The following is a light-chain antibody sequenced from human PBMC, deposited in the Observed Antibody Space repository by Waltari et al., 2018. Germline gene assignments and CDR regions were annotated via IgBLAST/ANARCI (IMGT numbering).Light chain of an antibody. J-gene: IGLJ2*01. CDR1: SSDVGGYNY. V-gene: IGLV2-14*03. CDR3: SSYTSSSTLDVV. Sequence: QSALTQPASVSGSPGQSITISCTGTSSDVGGYNYVSWYQHHPGKAPKLMIYDVSNRPSGVSNRFSGSQSGNTASLTISGLQAEDGADDYCSSYTSSSTLDVVFGGGTKLTVL. CDR2: DVS.